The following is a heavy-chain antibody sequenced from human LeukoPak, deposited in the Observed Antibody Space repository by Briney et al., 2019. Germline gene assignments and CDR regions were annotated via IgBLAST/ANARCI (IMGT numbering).Heavy chain of an antibody. CDR3: ARDRVIVVVPKDY. D-gene: IGHD3-22*01. J-gene: IGHJ4*02. CDR2: ISYDGSNK. CDR1: GFTFSSYG. Sequence: GRSLRLSCAASGFTFSSYGMHWVRQAPGKGLEWVAVISYDGSNKYYADSVKGRFTISRDNSKNTLYLQMNSLRAEDTAVYYCARDRVIVVVPKDYWGQGTLVTVSS. V-gene: IGHV3-30*03.